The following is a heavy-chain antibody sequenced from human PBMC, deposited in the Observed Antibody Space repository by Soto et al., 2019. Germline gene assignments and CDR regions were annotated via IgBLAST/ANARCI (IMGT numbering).Heavy chain of an antibody. D-gene: IGHD3-22*01. Sequence: GGSLRLSCAASGLTFSYYGFHWVRQAPGKGLEWVALISYDGYNKYYADSVKGRFTISRDNSKNTLYLQMSSLRAEDTAVYYCAKDRVGRYNDSSGYADYWGQGTLVTVSS. CDR1: GLTFSYYG. CDR2: ISYDGYNK. J-gene: IGHJ4*02. V-gene: IGHV3-30*18. CDR3: AKDRVGRYNDSSGYADY.